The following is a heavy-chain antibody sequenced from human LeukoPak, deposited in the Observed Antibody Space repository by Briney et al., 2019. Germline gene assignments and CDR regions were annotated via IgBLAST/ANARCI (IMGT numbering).Heavy chain of an antibody. Sequence: GGSLRLSCAASGFTFSNYAMRWVRQAPGKGLEWVANIKQDGSEKYYVDSVKGRFTISRDNAKNSLYLQMNSLRAEDTAVYYCARAGYSSGWFDYWGQGTLVTVSS. D-gene: IGHD6-19*01. CDR2: IKQDGSEK. J-gene: IGHJ5*01. V-gene: IGHV3-7*01. CDR3: ARAGYSSGWFDY. CDR1: GFTFSNYA.